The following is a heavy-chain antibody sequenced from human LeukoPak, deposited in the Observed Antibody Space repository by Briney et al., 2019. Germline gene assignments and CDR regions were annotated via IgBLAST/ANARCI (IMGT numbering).Heavy chain of an antibody. Sequence: ASVTVSCTASGYTFISYAMHWARQAPGQRLEWMGWINAGNGNTKYSQKFQGRVTITRDTSASTAYMELSSLRSEDTAVYYCARVGVAGTFYYGMDVWGQGTTVTVSS. J-gene: IGHJ6*02. V-gene: IGHV1-3*01. CDR3: ARVGVAGTFYYGMDV. CDR2: INAGNGNT. D-gene: IGHD6-19*01. CDR1: GYTFISYA.